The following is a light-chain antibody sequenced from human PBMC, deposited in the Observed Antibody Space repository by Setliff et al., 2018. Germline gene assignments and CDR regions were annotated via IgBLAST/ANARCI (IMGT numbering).Light chain of an antibody. CDR3: SSYAGSNTV. CDR1: SSDVGGYNY. Sequence: QSALTQPPSASGSPGQSVTISCTGTSSDVGGYNYVSWHQQHPGKAPKLIIHKVSKRPSGVPDRFSGSKSGNTASLTVSGLQAEDEAHYYCSSYAGSNTVFGGGTKSPS. CDR2: KVS. V-gene: IGLV2-8*01. J-gene: IGLJ2*01.